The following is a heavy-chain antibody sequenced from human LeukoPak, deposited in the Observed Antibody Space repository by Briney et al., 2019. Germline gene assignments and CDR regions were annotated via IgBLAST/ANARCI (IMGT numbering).Heavy chain of an antibody. J-gene: IGHJ2*01. Sequence: GGSLRLSCAASGFTFSSYSMNWVRQAPGKGLEWVSSISSSSSYIYYADSVKGRFTISRDNAKNSLYLQMNSLRAEDTAVYYCAREPVAVAALGFFDLWGRGTLVTVSS. CDR1: GFTFSSYS. V-gene: IGHV3-21*01. CDR2: ISSSSSYI. CDR3: AREPVAVAALGFFDL. D-gene: IGHD6-19*01.